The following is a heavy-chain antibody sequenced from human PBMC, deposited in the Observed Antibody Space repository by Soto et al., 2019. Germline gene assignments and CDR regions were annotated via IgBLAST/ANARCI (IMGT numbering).Heavy chain of an antibody. V-gene: IGHV6-1*01. Sequence: PSQTLSLTCAISGDSVSSDSATWNWIRQSPSRGLEWLGRTYYRPKWYNDYAVSVKSRITINPDTSKNQFSLQLNSVTPEDTAVYYCARDPYSSSWYGVLDAFDIWGQGTMVTVSS. CDR2: TYYRPKWYN. J-gene: IGHJ3*02. D-gene: IGHD6-13*01. CDR1: GDSVSSDSAT. CDR3: ARDPYSSSWYGVLDAFDI.